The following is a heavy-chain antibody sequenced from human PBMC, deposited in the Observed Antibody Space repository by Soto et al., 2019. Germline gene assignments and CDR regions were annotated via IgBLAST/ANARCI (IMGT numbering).Heavy chain of an antibody. CDR2: ITSSGSTV. J-gene: IGHJ4*02. D-gene: IGHD3-3*01. Sequence: GGSLSLSCAASGFSFSNYEMNWVRQAPGKGLEWVSYITSSGSTVYYADSVKGRFTISRDNAKNSLYLQMNSLRAEDTAVYYCARESVKIFGVDVFDYWGQGTLVTVSS. CDR3: ARESVKIFGVDVFDY. CDR1: GFSFSNYE. V-gene: IGHV3-48*03.